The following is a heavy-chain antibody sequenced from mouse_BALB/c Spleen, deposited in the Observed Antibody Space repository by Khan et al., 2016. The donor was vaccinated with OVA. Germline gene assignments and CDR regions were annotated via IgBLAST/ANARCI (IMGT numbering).Heavy chain of an antibody. CDR3: ARDPYCYGSKYAMDY. V-gene: IGHV5-6-3*01. Sequence: EVELVESGGGLVQPGGSLKLSCAASGFTFSNYGMSWVRQTPDKRLELVATINSFGGSTYYPDSVKGRFTISRDNARNTLFLQMSSLKSEDTAMYYCARDPYCYGSKYAMDYWGQGTSVTVSS. CDR1: GFTFSNYG. D-gene: IGHD1-1*01. CDR2: INSFGGST. J-gene: IGHJ4*01.